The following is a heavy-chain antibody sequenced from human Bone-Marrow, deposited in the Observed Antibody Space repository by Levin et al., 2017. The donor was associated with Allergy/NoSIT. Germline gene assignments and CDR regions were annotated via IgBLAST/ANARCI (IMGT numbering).Heavy chain of an antibody. V-gene: IGHV1-24*01. D-gene: IGHD3-10*01. CDR2: FDPEDGKT. J-gene: IGHJ5*02. CDR3: ATGMVQGWGWFDP. CDR1: GYTLTELS. Sequence: ASVKVSCKVSGYTLTELSMHWVRQAPGKGLEWMGGFDPEDGKTIYAQKFQGRVSMTEDTSTDTAYMELSSLISEDTAVSYCATGMVQGWGWFDPWGQGTLVTVSS.